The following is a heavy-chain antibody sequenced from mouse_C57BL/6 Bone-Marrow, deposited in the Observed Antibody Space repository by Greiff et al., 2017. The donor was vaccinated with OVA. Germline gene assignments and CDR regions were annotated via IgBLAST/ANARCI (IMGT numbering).Heavy chain of an antibody. D-gene: IGHD3-1*01. CDR2: INPSTGGT. CDR1: GYSFTGYY. CDR3: ARRGLRSSY. Sequence: DVKLVESGPELVKPGASVKISCKASGYSFTGYYMNWVKQSPEKSLEWIGEINPSTGGTTYNQKFKAKATLTVDKSSSTAYMQLKSLTSEDSAVYYCARRGLRSSYWGQGTLVTVSA. J-gene: IGHJ3*01. V-gene: IGHV1-42*01.